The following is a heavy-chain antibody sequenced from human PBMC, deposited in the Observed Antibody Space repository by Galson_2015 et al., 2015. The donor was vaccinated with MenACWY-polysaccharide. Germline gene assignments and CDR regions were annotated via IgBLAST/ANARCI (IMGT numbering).Heavy chain of an antibody. Sequence: SLRLSCAASGFTFSSYGMNWVRQAPGKGLEWVSYISGSGGTIYYADSVKGRFTISRDNAKNSLYLQMSSLRAEDAAVYYCTRDDSYGYYKPYYFDYWGQGTLVTVSS. CDR1: GFTFSSYG. CDR2: ISGSGGTI. J-gene: IGHJ4*02. CDR3: TRDDSYGYYKPYYFDY. D-gene: IGHD5-18*01. V-gene: IGHV3-48*03.